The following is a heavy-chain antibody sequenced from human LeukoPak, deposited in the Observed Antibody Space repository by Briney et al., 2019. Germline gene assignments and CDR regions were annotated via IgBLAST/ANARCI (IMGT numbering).Heavy chain of an antibody. V-gene: IGHV4-59*01. J-gene: IGHJ5*02. CDR1: GGSISSYY. Sequence: SETLSLTCTVSGGSISSYYWSWIRQPPGKGLEWIGYIYYGGSTNYNPSLKSRATISVDTSKNQLSLKLSSVTAADTAVYYCASVYSSRTYWFDPWGQGTLVTVSS. CDR2: IYYGGST. D-gene: IGHD6-13*01. CDR3: ASVYSSRTYWFDP.